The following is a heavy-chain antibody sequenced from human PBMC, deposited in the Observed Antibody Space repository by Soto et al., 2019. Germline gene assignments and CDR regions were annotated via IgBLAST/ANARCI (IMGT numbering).Heavy chain of an antibody. J-gene: IGHJ4*02. CDR3: ARDRTIRGYSGYDLGY. Sequence: ASVKVSCKASGYTFTSYGISWVQQAPGQGLEWMGWISAYNGNTNYAQKLQGRVTMTTDTSTSTAYMELRSLRSDDTAVYYCARDRTIRGYSGYDLGYWGQGTLVTVSS. D-gene: IGHD5-12*01. CDR2: ISAYNGNT. CDR1: GYTFTSYG. V-gene: IGHV1-18*01.